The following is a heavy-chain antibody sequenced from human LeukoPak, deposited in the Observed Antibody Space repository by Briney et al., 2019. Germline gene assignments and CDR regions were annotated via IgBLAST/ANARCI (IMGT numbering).Heavy chain of an antibody. Sequence: GGSLRLSCAASGFTFSSYSMNWVRQAPGQGLEWVSSISSSSSYIYYADSVKGRFTISRDNAKNSLYLQMNSLRAEDTAVYYCAREKGWIQLWFDYWGQGTLVTVSS. CDR3: AREKGWIQLWFDY. V-gene: IGHV3-21*01. CDR1: GFTFSSYS. D-gene: IGHD5-18*01. J-gene: IGHJ4*02. CDR2: ISSSSSYI.